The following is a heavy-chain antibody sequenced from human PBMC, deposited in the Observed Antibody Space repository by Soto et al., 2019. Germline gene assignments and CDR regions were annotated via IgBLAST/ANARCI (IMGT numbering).Heavy chain of an antibody. D-gene: IGHD3-22*01. CDR3: ASSHYYDSSGYYPPFDY. V-gene: IGHV4-61*01. Sequence: SETLSLTCTVSGGSVSSGSYYWSWIRQPPGKGLEWIGYIYYSGSTNYNPSLKSRVTISVDTSKNQFSLKLSSVTAADTAVYYCASSHYYDSSGYYPPFDYWGQGTLVTV. J-gene: IGHJ4*02. CDR1: GGSVSSGSYY. CDR2: IYYSGST.